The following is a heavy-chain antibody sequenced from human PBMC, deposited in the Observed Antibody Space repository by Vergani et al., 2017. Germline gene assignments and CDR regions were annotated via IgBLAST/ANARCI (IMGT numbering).Heavy chain of an antibody. CDR1: GGSISSYY. Sequence: QVQLQESGPGLVKPSETLSLTCTVSGGSISSYYWSWIRQPPGKGLEWIEYIYYSGSTNYNPSLKSRVTISVDTSKNQFSLKLSSVTAAGTAVYYCARDSGGYAIDCWGQGTLVTVSS. D-gene: IGHD3-10*01. CDR3: ARDSGGYAIDC. J-gene: IGHJ4*02. V-gene: IGHV4-59*01. CDR2: IYYSGST.